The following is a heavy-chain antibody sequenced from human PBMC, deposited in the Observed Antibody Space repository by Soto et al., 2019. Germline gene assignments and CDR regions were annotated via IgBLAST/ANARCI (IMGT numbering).Heavy chain of an antibody. V-gene: IGHV1-18*01. J-gene: IGHJ6*02. CDR1: GYTFTSYG. Sequence: ASVKVSCKASGYTFTSYGISWVRQAPGQGLEWMGWISAYNGNTNYAHKLQGRVTMTTDTSKCTAYMELRSMRSDDTALYYCARDRSGSYYYYYGMDVWGQGTTVTVSS. CDR3: ARDRSGSYYYYYGMDV. D-gene: IGHD1-26*01. CDR2: ISAYNGNT.